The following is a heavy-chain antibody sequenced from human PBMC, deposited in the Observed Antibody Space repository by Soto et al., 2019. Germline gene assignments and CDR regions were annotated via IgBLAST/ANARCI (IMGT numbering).Heavy chain of an antibody. Sequence: SETLSLTCAVYGGSFSGYYWSWIRQPPGKGLEWIGEINHSGSTNYNPSLKSRVTISVDTSKNQFSLKLSSVTAADTAVYYCARVRYGDYAFDIWGQGTMVTVSS. J-gene: IGHJ3*02. CDR1: GGSFSGYY. CDR2: INHSGST. D-gene: IGHD4-17*01. CDR3: ARVRYGDYAFDI. V-gene: IGHV4-34*01.